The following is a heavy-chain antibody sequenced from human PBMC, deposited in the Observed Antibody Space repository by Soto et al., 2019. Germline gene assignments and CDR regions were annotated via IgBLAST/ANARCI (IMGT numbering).Heavy chain of an antibody. CDR1: GYTFTGYH. D-gene: IGHD2-2*01. CDR2: INPNSGGT. J-gene: IGHJ6*02. CDR3: ARGGIVILQAAMSYYYYHGMDV. Sequence: ASVNVSCKASGYTFTGYHMHWVRQAPGQGLEWMGWINPNSGGTHYPQKFQGWVTMTRDTSISTAYMEVSRLRSDDTAVYYCARGGIVILQAAMSYYYYHGMDVWGQGTTVTGS. V-gene: IGHV1-2*04.